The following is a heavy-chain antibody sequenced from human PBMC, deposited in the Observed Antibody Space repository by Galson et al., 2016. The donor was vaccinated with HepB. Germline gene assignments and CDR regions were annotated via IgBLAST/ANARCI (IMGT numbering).Heavy chain of an antibody. J-gene: IGHJ4*02. CDR2: VSGTSSDT. CDR3: GKDRGWRATDH. V-gene: IGHV3-11*05. CDR1: RFSVGDYY. Sequence: SLRLSCAASRFSVGDYYMNWIRQAPGKGLEWVSYVSGTSSDTSYADSVKGRFTISRDNSKNTVFLQMNSLRVDDTAIYYCGKDRGWRATDHWGQGTLVTVSS. D-gene: IGHD3-10*01.